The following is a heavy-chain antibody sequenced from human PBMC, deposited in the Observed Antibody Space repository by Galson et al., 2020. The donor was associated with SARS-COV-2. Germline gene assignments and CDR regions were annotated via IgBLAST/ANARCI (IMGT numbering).Heavy chain of an antibody. CDR2: IYYSGST. D-gene: IGHD2-21*01. CDR3: ARGLGY. Sequence: SETLSLTCTVSGGSISSYYWSWIRQPPGKGLEWIGYIYYSGSTNYNPSPKSRVTISVDTSKNQFPLKLSSVTAADTAVYYCARGLGYWVPGTRVTVSS. CDR1: GGSISSYY. V-gene: IGHV4-59*01. J-gene: IGHJ4*02.